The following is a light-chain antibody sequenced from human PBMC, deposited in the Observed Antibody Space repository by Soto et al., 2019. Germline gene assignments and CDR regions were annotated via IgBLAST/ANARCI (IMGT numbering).Light chain of an antibody. CDR2: GAS. V-gene: IGKV3-15*01. CDR3: QQYNNWWT. CDR1: QTINSN. J-gene: IGKJ1*01. Sequence: EIVLTQSPGTLSLSPGERATLSCRASQTINSNYLVWFQQKPGQAPRLLIYGASTRATGIPARFSGSGSGTEFTLTISSLQSEDFAVYYCQQYNNWWTFGQGTKVDIK.